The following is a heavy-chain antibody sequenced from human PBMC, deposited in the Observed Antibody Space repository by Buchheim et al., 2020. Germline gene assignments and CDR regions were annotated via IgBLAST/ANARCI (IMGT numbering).Heavy chain of an antibody. D-gene: IGHD3-9*01. J-gene: IGHJ4*02. CDR1: GFSFSGYG. V-gene: IGHV3-30*18. CDR3: AKDRGNYDVLTHYYKGNFDY. CDR2: ISYDGRNE. Sequence: QVQLVESGGGVVQPGRSLRLSCAASGFSFSGYGMHWVRQAPDKGLEWVAVISYDGRNEFYADSVRGRFTISRDNSKNTLYLQMNSLRAEDTAVYLCAKDRGNYDVLTHYYKGNFDYWGQGTL.